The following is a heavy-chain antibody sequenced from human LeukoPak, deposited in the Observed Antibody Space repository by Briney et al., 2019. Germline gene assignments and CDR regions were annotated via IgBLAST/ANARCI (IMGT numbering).Heavy chain of an antibody. CDR2: IYYSGST. J-gene: IGHJ5*02. D-gene: IGHD5-24*01. Sequence: SETLSLTCTVSGGSISSYYWSWIRQPPGKGLEWIGYIYYSGSTNYNPSLKSRVTISVDTSKNQFSLKLSSVTAADTAVYYCARGRDGYNYGWFDPWGQGTLVTVSS. CDR1: GGSISSYY. CDR3: ARGRDGYNYGWFDP. V-gene: IGHV4-59*01.